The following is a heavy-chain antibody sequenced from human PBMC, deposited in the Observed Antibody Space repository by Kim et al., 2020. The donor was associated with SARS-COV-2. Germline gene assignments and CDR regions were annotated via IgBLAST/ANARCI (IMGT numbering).Heavy chain of an antibody. D-gene: IGHD6-13*01. CDR3: AREPQPGIAAAGNAFDI. J-gene: IGHJ3*02. CDR1: GYTFTSYY. Sequence: ASVKVSCKASGYTFTSYYMHWVRQAPGQGLEWMGIINPSGGSTSYAQKFQGRVTMTRDMSTSTVYMELSSLRSEDTAVYYCAREPQPGIAAAGNAFDIWGQGTMVTVSS. V-gene: IGHV1-46*01. CDR2: INPSGGST.